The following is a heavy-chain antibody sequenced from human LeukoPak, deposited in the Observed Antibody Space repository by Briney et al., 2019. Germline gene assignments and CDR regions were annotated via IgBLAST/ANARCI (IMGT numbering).Heavy chain of an antibody. J-gene: IGHJ4*02. V-gene: IGHV3-23*01. D-gene: IGHD6-13*01. CDR1: GFTFSSYA. CDR2: ISGSGGST. Sequence: PGGSLRLSCAASGFTFSSYAMSWVRQAPGKGLEWVSAISGSGGSTYYADSVKGRFTISRDNSKNTLYLQMNSLRAEDTAVYYCAKAKRVHEKNKSHVVPLDYWGQGTLVTVSS. CDR3: AKAKRVHEKNKSHVVPLDY.